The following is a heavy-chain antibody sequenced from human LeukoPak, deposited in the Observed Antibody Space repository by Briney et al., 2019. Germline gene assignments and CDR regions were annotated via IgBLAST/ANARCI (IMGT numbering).Heavy chain of an antibody. D-gene: IGHD2-21*02. V-gene: IGHV3-21*01. J-gene: IGHJ3*02. CDR2: ISSSSSYI. Sequence: GGSLRLSCAASGFTFSSYSMNWVRQAPGKGLEWVSSISSSSSYIYYADSVKGRFTISRDNAKNSLYLQMNSLRAEDTAVYYCARDKGGRGDPLPPGAFDIWGQGTMVTVSS. CDR1: GFTFSSYS. CDR3: ARDKGGRGDPLPPGAFDI.